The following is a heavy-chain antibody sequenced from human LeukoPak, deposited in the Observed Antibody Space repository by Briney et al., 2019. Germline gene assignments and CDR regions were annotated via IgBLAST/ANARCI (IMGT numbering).Heavy chain of an antibody. CDR3: ARDYGRSRDYGMDV. CDR1: GFTFSNYM. D-gene: IGHD3-10*01. V-gene: IGHV3-74*01. CDR2: IKSDGITI. Sequence: PGGSLRLCCAASGFTFSNYMMHWVRQAPGKGLVWVSRIKSDGITITYADSVKGRFTISRDNAKNTLYLQMNSLRAEDTAVYFCARDYGRSRDYGMDVWGQGTTVTVSS. J-gene: IGHJ6*02.